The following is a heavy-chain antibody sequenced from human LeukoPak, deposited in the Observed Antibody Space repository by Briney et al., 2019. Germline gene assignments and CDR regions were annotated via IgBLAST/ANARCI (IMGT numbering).Heavy chain of an antibody. J-gene: IGHJ5*02. Sequence: GESLKISCKGSGYSFTSYWIGWVRQMPGKGLEWMGIIYPGDSDARYSPSFQGQVTISAVKSISTAYLQWSSLKASDTAMYYCARTNADDFWSGYYLGWFDPWGQGTLVTVSS. D-gene: IGHD3-3*01. CDR2: IYPGDSDA. CDR1: GYSFTSYW. CDR3: ARTNADDFWSGYYLGWFDP. V-gene: IGHV5-51*01.